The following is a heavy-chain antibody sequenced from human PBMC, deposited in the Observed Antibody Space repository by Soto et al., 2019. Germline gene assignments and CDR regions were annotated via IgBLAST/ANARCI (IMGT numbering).Heavy chain of an antibody. CDR2: INHSGST. D-gene: IGHD4-17*01. CDR1: GGAFSGYY. V-gene: IGHV4-34*01. Sequence: ETLSLTCAVYGGAFSGYYWSWIRQPPGKGLEWIGEINHSGSTNYNPSLKSRVTISVDTSKNQFSLKLSSVTAADTAVYYCARRPAFSETVTHSRYYYYGMDVWGQGTTVTVS. J-gene: IGHJ6*02. CDR3: ARRPAFSETVTHSRYYYYGMDV.